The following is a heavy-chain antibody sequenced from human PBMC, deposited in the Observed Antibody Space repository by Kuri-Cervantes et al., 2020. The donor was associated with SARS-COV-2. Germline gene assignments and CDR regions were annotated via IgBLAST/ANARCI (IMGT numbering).Heavy chain of an antibody. Sequence: ESLKISCTVSGGSISSHYWSWIRQPPGKGLEWIGYIYYSGSTNYNPSLKSRVTISVDTSKNQFSLKLSSVTAADTAVYYCARAGTDSEGFDYWGQGTLVTVSS. CDR3: ARAGTDSEGFDY. V-gene: IGHV4-59*11. CDR1: GGSISSHY. J-gene: IGHJ4*02. CDR2: IYYSGST. D-gene: IGHD1-14*01.